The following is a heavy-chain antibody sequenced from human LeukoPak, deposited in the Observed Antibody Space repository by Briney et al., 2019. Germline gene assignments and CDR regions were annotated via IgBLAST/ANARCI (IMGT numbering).Heavy chain of an antibody. Sequence: SETLSLTCTVSGGSISSYYWSWIRQPPGKGLEWIGYIYYSGSTNYNPSLKSRVTISVATSNNQFSLKLSSVTAADTAVYYCARASLGYYDILTGYLAGWFDPWGQGTLVTVSS. CDR1: GGSISSYY. V-gene: IGHV4-59*01. J-gene: IGHJ5*02. D-gene: IGHD3-9*01. CDR2: IYYSGST. CDR3: ARASLGYYDILTGYLAGWFDP.